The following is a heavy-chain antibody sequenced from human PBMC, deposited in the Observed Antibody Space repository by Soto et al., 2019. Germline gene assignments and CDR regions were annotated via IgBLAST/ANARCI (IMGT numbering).Heavy chain of an antibody. CDR1: GYTFTSYD. V-gene: IGHV1-8*01. J-gene: IGHJ5*02. CDR3: ARVLPGGYCSGGSCYGWFDP. CDR2: MNPNSGNT. D-gene: IGHD2-15*01. Sequence: ASVKVSCKASGYTFTSYDINWVRQATGQGLEWMGWMNPNSGNTGYAQKFQGRVTMTRNTSISTAYMELSSLRSEDTAVYYCARVLPGGYCSGGSCYGWFDPWGQGTLVTVS.